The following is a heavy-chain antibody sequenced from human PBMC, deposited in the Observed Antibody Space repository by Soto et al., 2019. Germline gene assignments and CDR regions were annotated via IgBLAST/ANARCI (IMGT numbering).Heavy chain of an antibody. D-gene: IGHD3-10*01. J-gene: IGHJ4*02. V-gene: IGHV4-30-4*01. CDR2: IYYSGST. Sequence: QVQLQESGPGLVKPSQTLSLTCTVSGGSISSGDYYWSWIRQPPGKGLEWIGYIYYSGSTYYNPSLKSRVTISVDASKNQFSLKLSSVTAADTAVYYCASVGGFGATTIDYWGQGTLVTVSS. CDR1: GGSISSGDYY. CDR3: ASVGGFGATTIDY.